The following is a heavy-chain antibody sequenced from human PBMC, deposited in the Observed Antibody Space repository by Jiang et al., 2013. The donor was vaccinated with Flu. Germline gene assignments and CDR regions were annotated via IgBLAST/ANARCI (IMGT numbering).Heavy chain of an antibody. CDR3: ARDYSTDSSGYSWGDDAFDI. J-gene: IGHJ3*02. Sequence: SGAEVKKPGASVKVSCKTSGYTFTSYGISWVRQAPGQGLEWMGWISAYNGNTNYAQKLQGRVTMTTDTSTSTAYMELRSLRSDDTAVYYCARDYSTDSSGYSWGDDAFDIWGQGTMVTVSS. V-gene: IGHV1-18*04. D-gene: IGHD3-22*01. CDR2: ISAYNGNT. CDR1: GYTFTSYG.